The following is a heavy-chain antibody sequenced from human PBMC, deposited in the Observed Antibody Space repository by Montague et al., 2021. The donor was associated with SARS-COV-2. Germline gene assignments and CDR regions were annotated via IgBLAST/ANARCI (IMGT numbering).Heavy chain of an antibody. D-gene: IGHD3-3*01. V-gene: IGHV4-4*07. CDR2: IYTSGST. J-gene: IGHJ2*01. CDR1: GGSISSYY. CDR3: ARGVDYYGFWSGCDAAYCYFDL. Sequence: SETLSLTCSVSGGSISSYYWSWIRQPPGKGLEWIGRIYTSGSTNYNPSLKSRVTMSVDTSKNQFSLKLISVTAADTAVYYCARGVDYYGFWSGCDAAYCYFDLWGQGALVTVSS.